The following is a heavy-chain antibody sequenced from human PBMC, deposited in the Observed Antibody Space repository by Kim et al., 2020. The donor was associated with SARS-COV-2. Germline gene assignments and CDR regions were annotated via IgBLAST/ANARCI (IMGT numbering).Heavy chain of an antibody. D-gene: IGHD2-21*02. CDR2: INTNTGRP. J-gene: IGHJ4*02. CDR3: TRGLGGYSLNGY. Sequence: ASVKVSCKASGYSLTDYPINWVRQAPGQGLKWMGYINTNTGRPTYAPDLAGRVVFSLDTSVTTAYLQISGLKAEDTAMYYCTRGLGGYSLNGYWGQGTLVTVSS. V-gene: IGHV7-4-1*02. CDR1: GYSLTDYP.